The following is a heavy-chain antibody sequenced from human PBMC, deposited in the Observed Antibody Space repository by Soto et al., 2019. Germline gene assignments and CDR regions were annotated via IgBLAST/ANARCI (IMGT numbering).Heavy chain of an antibody. D-gene: IGHD6-13*01. V-gene: IGHV4-31*03. J-gene: IGHJ4*02. Sequence: QVLLQESGPGLMKPSQTLSLTCTVSGLTISSASYYWSWIRQHPGKGLEWVGNIYYNGSTYYSPSVKSRVTLWVDTSQNQFSLRLASVTAADTAVYYCARYRISGSWSKFDYWGQGTLVTVSS. CDR2: IYYNGST. CDR3: ARYRISGSWSKFDY. CDR1: GLTISSASYY.